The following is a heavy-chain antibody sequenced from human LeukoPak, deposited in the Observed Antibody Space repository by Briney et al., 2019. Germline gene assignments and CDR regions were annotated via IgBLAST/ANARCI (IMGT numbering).Heavy chain of an antibody. V-gene: IGHV3-23*01. CDR2: ISGSGGST. J-gene: IGHJ3*02. CDR3: AKHQWTGSYPSDAFDI. CDR1: GFTFSSYA. D-gene: IGHD1-26*01. Sequence: PGGSLRLSCAASGFTFSSYAMSWVRQAPGKGLEWVSAISGSGGSTYYADSVKGRFTISRDNSKNTLYLQMNSLRAEDTAVYYCAKHQWTGSYPSDAFDIWGQGTMVTVSS.